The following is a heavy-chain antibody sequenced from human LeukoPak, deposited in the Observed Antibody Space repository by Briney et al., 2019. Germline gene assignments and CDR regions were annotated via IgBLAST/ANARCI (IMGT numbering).Heavy chain of an antibody. V-gene: IGHV3-11*01. CDR1: GFTFSDYY. Sequence: PGESLRLSCVASGFTFSDYYMSWVRQAPGRGLECLSYISGSGSDINYADSVKGRFTISRDNAKNSLYLQMNSLRVEDTAVYYCARTARVYAHWGQGTPVTVSS. J-gene: IGHJ4*02. CDR2: ISGSGSDI. D-gene: IGHD2-2*01. CDR3: ARTARVYAH.